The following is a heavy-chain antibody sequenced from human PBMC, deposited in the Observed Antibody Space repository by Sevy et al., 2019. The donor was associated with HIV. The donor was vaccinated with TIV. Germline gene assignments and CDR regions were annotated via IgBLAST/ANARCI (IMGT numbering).Heavy chain of an antibody. V-gene: IGHV4-39*01. CDR2: IYYSGST. CDR3: ARHAHITMIVT. CDR1: GGSISISSYY. Sequence: SETLSLTCSVSGGSISISSYYWGWIRQPPGKGLEWIGSIYYSGSTYYNPSLKSRVTISVDTSKNQFSLKLSSVTAADTAVYYCARHAHITMIVTWGQGTLVTVSS. J-gene: IGHJ5*02. D-gene: IGHD3-22*01.